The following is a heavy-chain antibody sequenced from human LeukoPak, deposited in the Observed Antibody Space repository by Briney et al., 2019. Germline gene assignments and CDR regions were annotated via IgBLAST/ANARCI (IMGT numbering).Heavy chain of an antibody. CDR3: ARAPPRVPYYDILTGCPDY. J-gene: IGHJ4*02. Sequence: VASVKVSCKASGYTFTSYYIHWVRQAPGQGLEWMGIINPSGGSTSYAQKFQGRVTMTRDTSTSTVYMELSSLRSEDTAVYYCARAPPRVPYYDILTGCPDYWGQGTLVTVSS. D-gene: IGHD3-9*01. CDR1: GYTFTSYY. V-gene: IGHV1-46*01. CDR2: INPSGGST.